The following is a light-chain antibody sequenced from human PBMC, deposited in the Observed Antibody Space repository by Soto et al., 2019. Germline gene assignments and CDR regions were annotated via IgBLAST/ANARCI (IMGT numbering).Light chain of an antibody. Sequence: QSALTQPASVSGSPGQSITVFCTGTSSDVGGYNFVSWYQQHPGKAPKLMLYDVSHRPSGVSNRFSGSKSGNTASLTISGLHTEDEADYCCSSYSSSRTLVFGSGNKVTVL. CDR1: SSDVGGYNF. CDR3: SSYSSSRTLV. V-gene: IGLV2-14*03. J-gene: IGLJ1*01. CDR2: DVS.